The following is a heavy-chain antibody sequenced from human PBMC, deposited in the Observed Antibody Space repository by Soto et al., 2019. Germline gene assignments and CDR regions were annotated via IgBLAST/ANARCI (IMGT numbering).Heavy chain of an antibody. CDR2: ISGSGGST. D-gene: IGHD6-19*01. CDR3: AKDIYSSGGEFDY. CDR1: GFTFSSYA. V-gene: IGHV3-23*01. J-gene: IGHJ4*02. Sequence: EVQLLESGGGLVQPGGSLRLSCAASGFTFSSYAMSWVRQAPGKGLEWVSAISGSGGSTYYADSVKGRFTISRDNTKNTLYLQMNSLRAEDTAVYYCAKDIYSSGGEFDYWGQGTLVTVSS.